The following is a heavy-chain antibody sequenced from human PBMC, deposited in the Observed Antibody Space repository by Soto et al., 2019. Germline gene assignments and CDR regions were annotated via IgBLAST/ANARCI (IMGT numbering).Heavy chain of an antibody. D-gene: IGHD6-19*01. V-gene: IGHV3-15*01. J-gene: IGHJ4*02. CDR1: GFTFSNAW. CDR3: TTDRSGWPRRIDY. CDR2: IKSKTDGGTT. Sequence: EVQLVESGGGLVKPGGSLRLSCAASGFTFSNAWMSWVRQAPGKGLEWVGRIKSKTDGGTTDYAAPVKGRFTISRDDSKSTLYLQMNSLKTEDTAVYYCTTDRSGWPRRIDYWGQGTLVTVSS.